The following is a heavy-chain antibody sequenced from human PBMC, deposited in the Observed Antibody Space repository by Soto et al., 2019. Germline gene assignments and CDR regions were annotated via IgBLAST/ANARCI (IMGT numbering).Heavy chain of an antibody. Sequence: ASVKVSCKASGYTFTSYGISWVRQAPGQGLEWMGWISAYNGNTNYAQKLQGRVTMTTDTSTSTAYMELRSLRSDDTAVYYCARDSITIFGVVTNTDIDYWGQGTLDTVSS. CDR1: GYTFTSYG. J-gene: IGHJ4*02. D-gene: IGHD3-3*01. CDR3: ARDSITIFGVVTNTDIDY. CDR2: ISAYNGNT. V-gene: IGHV1-18*01.